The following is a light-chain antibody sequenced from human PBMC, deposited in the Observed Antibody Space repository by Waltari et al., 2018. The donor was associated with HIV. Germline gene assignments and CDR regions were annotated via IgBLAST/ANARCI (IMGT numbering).Light chain of an antibody. J-gene: IGLJ2*01. Sequence: QSVLTQPPSTSGTPGQRVTISCSGSSSNIGSNTVSWFQQLPGNTPKDRIYGKNQRPSGVPDRFSGSKSGTSASLAIGGLQSEDEADYYCASWDDSLNGPVFGGGTTLTVL. CDR2: GKN. CDR3: ASWDDSLNGPV. CDR1: SSNIGSNT. V-gene: IGLV1-44*01.